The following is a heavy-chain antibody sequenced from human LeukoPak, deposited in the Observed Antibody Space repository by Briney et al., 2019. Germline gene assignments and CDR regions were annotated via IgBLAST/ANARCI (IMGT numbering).Heavy chain of an antibody. Sequence: GGSLRLSCATSGFTFSSYEMNWVRQAPGKGLEWVSYISSSGSTIYYADSVKGRFTISRDNAKNSLYLQMNSLRAEDTAVYYCVLSGYSSTWSAFDYWGQGTLVTVSS. CDR2: ISSSGSTI. V-gene: IGHV3-48*03. D-gene: IGHD6-13*01. CDR1: GFTFSSYE. CDR3: VLSGYSSTWSAFDY. J-gene: IGHJ4*02.